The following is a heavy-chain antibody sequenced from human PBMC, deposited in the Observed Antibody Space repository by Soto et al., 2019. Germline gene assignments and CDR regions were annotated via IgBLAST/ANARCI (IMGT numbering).Heavy chain of an antibody. J-gene: IGHJ4*02. CDR1: GGTFSSYA. CDR3: ARGQTGGGWGYYFDS. CDR2: IIPIFGTA. V-gene: IGHV1-69*13. Sequence: ASVKVSCKASGGTFSSYAIDWVRQAPGQGLEWMGGIIPIFGTADYAQKFQGRVTITADESTSTAYMELSSLRSEDTAVYYCARGQTGGGWGYYFDSWGQGTLVTVSS. D-gene: IGHD3-16*01.